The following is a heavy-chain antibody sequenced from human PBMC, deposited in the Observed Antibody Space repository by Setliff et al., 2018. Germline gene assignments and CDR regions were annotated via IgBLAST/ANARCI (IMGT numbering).Heavy chain of an antibody. J-gene: IGHJ5*02. V-gene: IGHV1-2*02. CDR2: ITPNSGGT. CDR1: GYTFTGYY. D-gene: IGHD3-10*01. Sequence: GASVKVSCKASGYTFTGYYMHWVRQAPGQGLEWMGWITPNSGGTNYAQKFKGRVTMTRNTSISTAYLELSSLRSEDTAVYYCARAELLWFGGFYPWGQGTLVTVSS. CDR3: ARAELLWFGGFYP.